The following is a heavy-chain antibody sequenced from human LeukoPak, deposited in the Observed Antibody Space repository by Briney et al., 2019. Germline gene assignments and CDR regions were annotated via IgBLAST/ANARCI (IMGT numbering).Heavy chain of an antibody. D-gene: IGHD3-3*01. Sequence: SETLSLTCTVSGGSISSSSYYWGWIRQPPGKGLEWIGSIYYSGSTYYNPSLKSRVTISVDTSKNQFSLKLSSVTAADTAVYYCARGILRFLVYNWFDPWGQGTLVTVSS. V-gene: IGHV4-39*01. CDR3: ARGILRFLVYNWFDP. CDR1: GGSISSSSYY. J-gene: IGHJ5*02. CDR2: IYYSGST.